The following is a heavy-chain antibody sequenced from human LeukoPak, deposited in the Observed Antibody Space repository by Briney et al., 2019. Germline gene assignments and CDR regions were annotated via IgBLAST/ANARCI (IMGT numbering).Heavy chain of an antibody. J-gene: IGHJ4*02. Sequence: LETLSLTCTVSGGSISSYYWSWIRQPPGKGLEWIGYIYYSGSTNYNPSLKSRVTISVDTSKNQFSLKLSSVTAADTAVYYCARAFGDYGDSPPDYWGQGTLVTVSS. CDR2: IYYSGST. CDR3: ARAFGDYGDSPPDY. D-gene: IGHD4-17*01. CDR1: GGSISSYY. V-gene: IGHV4-59*01.